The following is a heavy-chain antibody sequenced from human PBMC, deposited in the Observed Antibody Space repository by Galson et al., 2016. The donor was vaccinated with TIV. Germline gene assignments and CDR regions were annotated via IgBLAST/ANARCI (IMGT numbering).Heavy chain of an antibody. D-gene: IGHD3-3*01. J-gene: IGHJ3*01. CDR2: ISSSGSTI. CDR3: AKAKSIFGVVPHRAFDV. Sequence: SLRLSCAASGFTFSRYIINWVRQAPGKGLEWVSYISSSGSTIYYADSVKGRFTISRDNAKDSLYLQMNSLRGEDTALYYCAKAKSIFGVVPHRAFDVWGQGTTVTVSS. V-gene: IGHV3-48*01. CDR1: GFTFSRYI.